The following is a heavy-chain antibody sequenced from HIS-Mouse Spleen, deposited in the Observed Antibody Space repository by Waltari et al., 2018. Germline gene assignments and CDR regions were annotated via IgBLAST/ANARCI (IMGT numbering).Heavy chain of an antibody. CDR1: GGSISRSSYY. V-gene: IGHV4-39*07. CDR2: ISYNGST. CDR3: AREIPYSSSWYDWYFDL. J-gene: IGHJ2*01. Sequence: QLQLQESGPGLVKPSETLSLTCTVSGGSISRSSYYWGWIRQPPGKGLEWIGIISYNGSTDYNPSLKSRVTISVDTSQNQFSLKLSSVTAADTAVYYCAREIPYSSSWYDWYFDLWGRGTLVTVSS. D-gene: IGHD6-13*01.